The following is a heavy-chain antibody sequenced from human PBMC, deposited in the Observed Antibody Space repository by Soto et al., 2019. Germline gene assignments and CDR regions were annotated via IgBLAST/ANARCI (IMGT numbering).Heavy chain of an antibody. D-gene: IGHD2-8*02. V-gene: IGHV3-30*18. J-gene: IGHJ6*03. CDR3: AKDEYWESHFYYFMDR. CDR2: ISHDGNVN. Sequence: GGSLRLSCEASGFTFSSYAMHWVRQAPGKGLEWVAVISHDGNVNYYSESVKGRFTMSRDNSKDTLYLQMDSLRTEDTAVYFCAKDEYWESHFYYFMDRWGKGTPVTVAS. CDR1: GFTFSSYA.